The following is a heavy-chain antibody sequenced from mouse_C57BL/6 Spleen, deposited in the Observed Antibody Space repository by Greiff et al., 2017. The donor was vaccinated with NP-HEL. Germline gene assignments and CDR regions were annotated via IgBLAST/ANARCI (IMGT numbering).Heavy chain of an antibody. V-gene: IGHV1-69*01. CDR3: AANWDRGDY. J-gene: IGHJ2*01. CDR2: IDPSDSYT. Sequence: VQLQQPGAELVMPGASVKLSCKASGYTFTSYWMHWVKQRPGQGLEWIGEIDPSDSYTNYNQKFKGKSTLTVDKSSSTAYMQLSSLTSEDSAVYYCAANWDRGDYWGQGTTLTVSS. CDR1: GYTFTSYW. D-gene: IGHD4-1*01.